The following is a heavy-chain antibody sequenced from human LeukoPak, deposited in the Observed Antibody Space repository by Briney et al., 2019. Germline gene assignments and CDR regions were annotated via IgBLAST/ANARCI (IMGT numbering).Heavy chain of an antibody. Sequence: GGSLILSCAVSGITLSNYGMSWVRQAPGKGLEWVAGISDSGGSTKYADSVKGRFTISRDNPKNTLYLQMNSLRAEDTAVYFCAKRGVVIRVILVGFHKEAYYFESWGQGALVTVSS. CDR3: AKRGVVIRVILVGFHKEAYYFES. J-gene: IGHJ4*02. V-gene: IGHV3-23*01. CDR1: GITLSNYG. D-gene: IGHD3/OR15-3a*01. CDR2: ISDSGGST.